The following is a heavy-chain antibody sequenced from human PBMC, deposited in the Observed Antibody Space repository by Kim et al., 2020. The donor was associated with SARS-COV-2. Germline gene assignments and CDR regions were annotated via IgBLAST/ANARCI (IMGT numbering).Heavy chain of an antibody. Sequence: ASVKVSCKASGYTFTGYYMHWVRQAPGQGLEWMGRINPNSGGTNYAQKFQGRVTMTRDTSISTAYMELSRLRSDDTAVYYCARSTYYYDSSGYYQGYWGQGTLVTVSS. V-gene: IGHV1-2*06. D-gene: IGHD3-22*01. J-gene: IGHJ4*02. CDR2: INPNSGGT. CDR1: GYTFTGYY. CDR3: ARSTYYYDSSGYYQGY.